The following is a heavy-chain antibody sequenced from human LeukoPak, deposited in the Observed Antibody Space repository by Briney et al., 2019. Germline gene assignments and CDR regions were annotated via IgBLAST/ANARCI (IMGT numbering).Heavy chain of an antibody. Sequence: GASVKVSCKASGYTFTSYYMHWVRQAPGQGLEWMGIINPSGGSTSYAQKFQGRVTMTRDTSTSTVYMELSSLRSEDTAVYFCARGPPQSSGWPYQFDYWGQGTLVTVS. CDR1: GYTFTSYY. V-gene: IGHV1-46*01. D-gene: IGHD6-19*01. J-gene: IGHJ4*02. CDR2: INPSGGST. CDR3: ARGPPQSSGWPYQFDY.